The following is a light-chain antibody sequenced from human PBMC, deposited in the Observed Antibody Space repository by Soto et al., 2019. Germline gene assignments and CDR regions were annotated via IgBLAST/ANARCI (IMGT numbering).Light chain of an antibody. Sequence: QSVLTQPPSVSAAPGQKVTISCSGSNYNIGSNSVSWYQQLPGTAPKLLIYDNDKRPSEIPDRFSGSRSGTSATLGIAGLQTGDEADYYCGTWDSSLDAGVFGGGTKVTVL. CDR3: GTWDSSLDAGV. CDR2: DND. J-gene: IGLJ2*01. CDR1: NYNIGSNS. V-gene: IGLV1-51*01.